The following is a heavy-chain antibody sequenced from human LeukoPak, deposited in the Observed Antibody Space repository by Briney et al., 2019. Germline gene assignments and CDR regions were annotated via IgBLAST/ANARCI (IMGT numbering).Heavy chain of an antibody. D-gene: IGHD6-13*01. CDR1: GFTFSSYW. V-gene: IGHV3-7*01. Sequence: GGSLRLSCAASGFTFSSYWMSWVRQAPGKGREWVANIKQDGSEKYYVDSVKGRFTISRDNAKNSLYLQMNSLRAEDTAVYYCARDDGAAAGLFDYWGQGTLVTVSS. J-gene: IGHJ4*02. CDR3: ARDDGAAAGLFDY. CDR2: IKQDGSEK.